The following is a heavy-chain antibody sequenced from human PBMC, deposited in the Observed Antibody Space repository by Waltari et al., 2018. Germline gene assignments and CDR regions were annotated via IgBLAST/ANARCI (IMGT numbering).Heavy chain of an antibody. CDR2: ISSSGSTI. D-gene: IGHD1-26*01. CDR3: ARVRVGYSGSFFDI. V-gene: IGHV3-48*03. J-gene: IGHJ3*02. Sequence: EVQLVESGGGLVQPGGSLRLSCAASGFTFSRYAMNWVRPAPGKGLEWVSYISSSGSTIYYADSVKGRFTISRENAKNSLYLQMNSLRAEDTAVYYCARVRVGYSGSFFDIWGQGTMVTVSS. CDR1: GFTFSRYA.